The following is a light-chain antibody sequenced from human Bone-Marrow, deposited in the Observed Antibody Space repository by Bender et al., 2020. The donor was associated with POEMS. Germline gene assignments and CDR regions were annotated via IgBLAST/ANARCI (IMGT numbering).Light chain of an antibody. Sequence: QSALTQPASVSGSPGQSITISCTGTSSDIGTYNLVSWYQQRPGKAPQLLIYEGSRRPSGVSNRFSGSKSGNAASLTISGRQAEDEADYYCCSYAVTSTLFGGGTKLTVL. CDR1: SSDIGTYNL. V-gene: IGLV2-23*03. CDR3: CSYAVTSTL. J-gene: IGLJ2*01. CDR2: EGS.